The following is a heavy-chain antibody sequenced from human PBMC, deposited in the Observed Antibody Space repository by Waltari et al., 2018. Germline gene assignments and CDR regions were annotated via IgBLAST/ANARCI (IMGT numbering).Heavy chain of an antibody. CDR2: IGAAGET. Sequence: EVQLVESGGGLVQPGGSLRLSCAASGFTLRTYDMHWVRQVRGKGRGWVASIGAAGETKYLDSGKGRFTISRESAKNSLNLQMNSLTGGDTAVYHCARGDPTAGAIDYWGQGTLVTVSS. CDR3: ARGDPTAGAIDY. CDR1: GFTLRTYD. D-gene: IGHD3-9*01. J-gene: IGHJ4*02. V-gene: IGHV3-13*01.